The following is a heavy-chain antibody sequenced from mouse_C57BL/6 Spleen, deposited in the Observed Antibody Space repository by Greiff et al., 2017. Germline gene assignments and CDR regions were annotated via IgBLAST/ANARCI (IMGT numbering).Heavy chain of an antibody. Sequence: EVQGVESGGGLVQPGGSLKLSCAASGFTFSDYYMYWVRQTPEKRLEWVAYISNGGGSTNYPDTVKGRFTISRDNDKNTLYLQMSRLKSEDTAMYYCARRGEGDYIDDWGQGTTLTVSS. CDR1: GFTFSDYY. J-gene: IGHJ2*01. CDR3: ARRGEGDYIDD. CDR2: ISNGGGST. V-gene: IGHV5-12*01.